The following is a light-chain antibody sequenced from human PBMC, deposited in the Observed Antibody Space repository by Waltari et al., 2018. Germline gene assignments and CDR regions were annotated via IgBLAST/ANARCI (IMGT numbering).Light chain of an antibody. CDR2: GKE. V-gene: IGLV3-19*01. CDR1: GIRTSY. CDR3: SSRNGRASQVV. Sequence: SSGLTQDPAVSVALGQTIRITCRGDGIRTSYASWYQVKTGQAPVLVMFGKEKRPAGVPDRIAGESSETTSSLIITGAQAEDEADYYCSSRNGRASQVVFAGGTKVTVL. J-gene: IGLJ2*01.